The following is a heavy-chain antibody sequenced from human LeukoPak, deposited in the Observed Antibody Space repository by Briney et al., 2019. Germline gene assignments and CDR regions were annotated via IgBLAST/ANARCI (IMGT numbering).Heavy chain of an antibody. V-gene: IGHV4-30-2*01. J-gene: IGHJ4*02. CDR3: ARDYSGSLDY. Sequence: SETLSLTCAVSGGSISSGGYSWSWIRQPPGKGLEWIGYIYHSGSTYYNPSLKSRVTISVDRSKNQFSLKLSSVTAADTAVYYRARDYSGSLDYWGQGTLVTVSS. D-gene: IGHD3-10*01. CDR2: IYHSGST. CDR1: GGSISSGGYS.